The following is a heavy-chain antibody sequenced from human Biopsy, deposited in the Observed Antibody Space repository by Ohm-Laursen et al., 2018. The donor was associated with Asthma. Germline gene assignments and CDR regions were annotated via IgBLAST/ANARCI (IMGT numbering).Heavy chain of an antibody. CDR3: ARGQKSAGDRWFDP. CDR2: INPNSGGT. Sequence: GASVKASCQASGYTFIGCHIHWMRQAPGQGLEWKGRINPNSGGTNYAQKFQGRVTMTRDTSISTAYMEVSRLRSDDTAVYYCARGQKSAGDRWFDPWGQGTLVTVSS. CDR1: GYTFIGCH. J-gene: IGHJ5*02. D-gene: IGHD6-13*01. V-gene: IGHV1-2*06.